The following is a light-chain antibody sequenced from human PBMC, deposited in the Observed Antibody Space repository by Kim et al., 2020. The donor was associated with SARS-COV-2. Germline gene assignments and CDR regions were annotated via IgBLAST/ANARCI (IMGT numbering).Light chain of an antibody. CDR3: QQYDTSPWT. CDR1: QSISSGY. Sequence: EIVLTQSPGTLSLSPGDRATLSCRASQSISSGYLAWYQQKPGQAPKLLIYAASSRATGIPDRFSGGGSGTDFGLTISRLEAEDVAVYYCQQYDTSPWTFGQGTKVDIK. J-gene: IGKJ1*01. V-gene: IGKV3-20*01. CDR2: AAS.